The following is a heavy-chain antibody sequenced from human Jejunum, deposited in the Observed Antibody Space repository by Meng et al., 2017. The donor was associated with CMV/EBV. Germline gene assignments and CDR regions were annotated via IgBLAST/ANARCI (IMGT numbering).Heavy chain of an antibody. Sequence: VSYKASGGTFGTYPVSWVRQAPGQMLEWMGRVIPILGITNYAQKFQDRITITADKSTGTAYMELSSLRSDDTAMYYCARDSSVTYWGQGTLVTVSS. CDR1: GGTFGTYP. J-gene: IGHJ4*02. V-gene: IGHV1-69*04. CDR2: VIPILGIT. D-gene: IGHD2-21*02. CDR3: ARDSSVTY.